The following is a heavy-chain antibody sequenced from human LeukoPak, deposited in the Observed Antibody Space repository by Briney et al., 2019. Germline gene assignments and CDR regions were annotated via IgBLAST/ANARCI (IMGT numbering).Heavy chain of an antibody. Sequence: PGGSLRLSCAAAGFTFSTYGINWVRQAPGKGLEWGSTISGSGAISYYADSVEGRFTISRDNSKNPLFLHMSSLRVEHTAVYHCAKDRSIGTYYTFDSWGQGALVTVSS. V-gene: IGHV3-23*01. CDR3: AKDRSIGTYYTFDS. CDR2: ISGSGAIS. J-gene: IGHJ4*02. D-gene: IGHD1-26*01. CDR1: GFTFSTYG.